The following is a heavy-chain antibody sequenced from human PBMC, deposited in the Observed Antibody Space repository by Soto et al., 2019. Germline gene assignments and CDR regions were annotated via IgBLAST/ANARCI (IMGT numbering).Heavy chain of an antibody. J-gene: IGHJ4*02. Sequence: QVQLVESGGGVVQPGRSLRLSCAASGFTFSSYAMHWVRQAPGKGLEWVAVISYDGSNKYYADSVKGRFTISRDNSKNTLYLQMNSLRAEYTAVYYCAKGGESGVRYLDHWGQGTIVTVSS. CDR1: GFTFSSYA. CDR3: AKGGESGVRYLDH. CDR2: ISYDGSNK. D-gene: IGHD3-16*01. V-gene: IGHV3-30*18.